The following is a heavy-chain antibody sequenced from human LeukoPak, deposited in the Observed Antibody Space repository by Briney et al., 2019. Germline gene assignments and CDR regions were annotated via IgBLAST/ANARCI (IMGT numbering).Heavy chain of an antibody. Sequence: GGSLRRSCAASGFTFSDYYMTWIRQAPGKGLEWVANIKQDGSETYYVDSVKGRFTISRDNAKNSLYLQMNSLRAEDTAVYYCTRVIVEVPGVSDYCDYWGQGTLVTVSS. V-gene: IGHV3-7*05. J-gene: IGHJ4*02. D-gene: IGHD2-2*01. CDR1: GFTFSDYY. CDR3: TRVIVEVPGVSDYCDY. CDR2: IKQDGSET.